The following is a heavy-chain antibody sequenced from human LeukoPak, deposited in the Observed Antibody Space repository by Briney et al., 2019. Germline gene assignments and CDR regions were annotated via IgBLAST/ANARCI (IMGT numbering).Heavy chain of an antibody. Sequence: PGGSLRLSCAASGFTFSNYEVNWVRQAPGKGLEWGSYISSSGSTIYYADSVKGRFTISRDNAKNSLYLQMNSLRAEDTAVYYCAQIYTYGSSQFDYWGQGTLVTVSS. CDR3: AQIYTYGSSQFDY. CDR2: ISSSGSTI. J-gene: IGHJ4*02. CDR1: GFTFSNYE. V-gene: IGHV3-48*03. D-gene: IGHD5-18*01.